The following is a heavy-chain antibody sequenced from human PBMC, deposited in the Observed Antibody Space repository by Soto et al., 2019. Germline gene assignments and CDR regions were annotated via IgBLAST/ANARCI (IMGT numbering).Heavy chain of an antibody. CDR2: LYYSGIT. Sequence: IRKPPRKGLEWIGYLYYSGITYYNPPRKSRVTISVDMSKNQLTLKQSSVTGADTAVYNCVRAADL. CDR3: VRAADL. J-gene: IGHJ2*01. V-gene: IGHV4-30-4*01.